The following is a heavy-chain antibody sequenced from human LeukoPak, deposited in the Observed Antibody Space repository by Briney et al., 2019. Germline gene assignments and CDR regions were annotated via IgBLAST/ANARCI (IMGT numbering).Heavy chain of an antibody. Sequence: GRSLRLSCAASGFTVKDNFMSWVRQAPGKGLEWVSVLYSGGATYYADSVKGRFTISRDNSKNIVFLQMNDLRTEDTAFYYCTRDSANYHFAYWGQGALVTVSS. V-gene: IGHV3-66*01. D-gene: IGHD4/OR15-4a*01. CDR1: GFTVKDNF. CDR3: TRDSANYHFAY. J-gene: IGHJ4*02. CDR2: LYSGGAT.